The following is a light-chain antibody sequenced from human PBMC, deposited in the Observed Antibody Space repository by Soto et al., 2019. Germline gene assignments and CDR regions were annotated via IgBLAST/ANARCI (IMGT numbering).Light chain of an antibody. J-gene: IGKJ4*01. CDR3: QQRGNWPLT. Sequence: ETVLTQSPATLSSSPGERATLSCRASQSISSYLIWYQQKPGQAPRLLIYDASSRATGIPARFSGSGSGTDFTLTISSLEPEDFAVYYCQQRGNWPLTFGGGTKVEI. CDR1: QSISSY. CDR2: DAS. V-gene: IGKV3-11*01.